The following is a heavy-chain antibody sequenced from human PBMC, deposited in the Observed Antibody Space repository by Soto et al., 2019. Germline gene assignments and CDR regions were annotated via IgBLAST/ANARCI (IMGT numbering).Heavy chain of an antibody. CDR1: GFTFSSYW. CDR3: ARDRAYYYDSSGYSLDY. V-gene: IGHV3-7*03. D-gene: IGHD3-22*01. J-gene: IGHJ4*02. CDR2: IKQDGSEK. Sequence: GGSLRLSCAASGFTFSSYWMSWVRQAPGKGLEWVANIKQDGSEKYYVDSVKGRFTISRDNAKNSLYLQMNSLRAEDTAVYYCARDRAYYYDSSGYSLDYWGQGTLVTVSS.